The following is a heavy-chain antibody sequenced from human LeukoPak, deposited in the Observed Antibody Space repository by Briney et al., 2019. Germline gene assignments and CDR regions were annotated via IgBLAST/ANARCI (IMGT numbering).Heavy chain of an antibody. CDR2: ISSSGSTI. CDR1: GFTFSSYE. CDR3: ARLSAMLRGPEPVYYY. J-gene: IGHJ4*01. V-gene: IGHV3-48*03. Sequence: GGSLRLSCTASGFTFSSYEMNWVRQAPGKGLEWVSYISSSGSTIYYADSVKGRFTISRDNSKNSLYLQMNSLRAEDTAMYYCARLSAMLRGPEPVYYYWGQGTLVTVSS. D-gene: IGHD3-10*01.